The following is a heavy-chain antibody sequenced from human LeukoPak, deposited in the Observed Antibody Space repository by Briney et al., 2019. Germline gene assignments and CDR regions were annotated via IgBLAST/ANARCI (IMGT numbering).Heavy chain of an antibody. CDR2: ISGSGGST. J-gene: IGHJ4*02. D-gene: IGHD6-13*01. CDR1: GFTFSSYA. Sequence: GGSLRLSCAASGFTFSSYAMSWVRQAPGKGLEWVSAISGSGGSTYYADSVKGRFTISRDNSKNTLYLQMNSLRAEDTAVYYCAKGKGSSWYPGYFDYWGQGTLVTVSS. CDR3: AKGKGSSWYPGYFDY. V-gene: IGHV3-23*01.